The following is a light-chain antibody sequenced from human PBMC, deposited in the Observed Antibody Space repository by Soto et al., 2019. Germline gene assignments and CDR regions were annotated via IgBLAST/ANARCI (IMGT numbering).Light chain of an antibody. Sequence: DIQMTQSPSTLSASVGDRVTITCRASQTISSWLAWYQQKPRKAPKLLIYAASTVQSGVPSRFSGSGSGTDFTLTISCLQPEDFATYYCQQYYSYPPITFGQGTRLEIK. CDR1: QTISSW. CDR3: QQYYSYPPIT. J-gene: IGKJ5*01. CDR2: AAS. V-gene: IGKV1-5*01.